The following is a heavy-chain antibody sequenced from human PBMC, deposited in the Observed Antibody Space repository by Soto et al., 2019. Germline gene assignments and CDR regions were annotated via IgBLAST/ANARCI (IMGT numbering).Heavy chain of an antibody. J-gene: IGHJ4*02. CDR3: AREHSSGWFGPLDY. V-gene: IGHV1-18*01. CDR2: ISGYNGKT. D-gene: IGHD6-13*01. Sequence: QIQLVQSGAEVKKPGASVTVSCKASGYTFSNYGLSWVRQAPGQGLEWMGWISGYNGKTNYAQNFQGRVIMTTDTSTATAYMELRSLRSDDTAFYYCAREHSSGWFGPLDYWGQGTLVTVSS. CDR1: GYTFSNYG.